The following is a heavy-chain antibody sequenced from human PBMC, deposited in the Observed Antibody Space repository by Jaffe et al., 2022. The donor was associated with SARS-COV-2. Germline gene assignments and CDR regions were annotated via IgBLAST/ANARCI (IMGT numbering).Heavy chain of an antibody. J-gene: IGHJ6*02. CDR1: GDSVSSNSAA. CDR2: TYYRSKWYN. V-gene: IGHV6-1*01. CDR3: ARESNENTQLATYYYYYGMDV. Sequence: QVQLQQSGPGLVKPSQTLSLTCAISGDSVSSNSAAWNWIRQSPSRGLEWLGRTYYRSKWYNDYAVSVKSRITINPDTSKNQFSLQLNSVTPEDTAVYYCARESNENTQLATYYYYYGMDVWGQGTTVTVSS. D-gene: IGHD6-6*01.